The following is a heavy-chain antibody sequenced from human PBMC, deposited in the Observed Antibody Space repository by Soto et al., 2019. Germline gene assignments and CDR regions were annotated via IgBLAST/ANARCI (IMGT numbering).Heavy chain of an antibody. CDR3: SRPRGGSSLSPYYYYYMDV. Sequence: PGGSLRVSCAAFGFTVRSYGIHWVRQTPGKGLVWESHIYGDNSSTNYAASVKARFTVSRDNANNSLYLQMNTLRAEDTAVYYCSRPRGGSSLSPYYYYYMDVWGKGTKVTISS. CDR2: IYGDNSST. J-gene: IGHJ6*03. V-gene: IGHV3-74*01. CDR1: GFTVRSYG. D-gene: IGHD2-15*01.